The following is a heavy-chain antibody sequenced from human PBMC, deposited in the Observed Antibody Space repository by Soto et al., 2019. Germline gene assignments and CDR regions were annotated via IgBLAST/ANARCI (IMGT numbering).Heavy chain of an antibody. CDR1: GFTLNNYG. CDR3: ARDHFFCSDTNCYWLYDCDN. J-gene: IGHJ4*02. CDR2: ISSSGEST. V-gene: IGHV3-23*01. Sequence: EVQLLESGGDLVQPGGSQRLSCVASGFTLNNYGMAWFRQAPGKGLEWVSGISSSGESTYYADSVKGRFTISRDTSKNTLFLQMNSLTDEDTAIYYFARDHFFCSDTNCYWLYDCDNWGQGTLITVSS. D-gene: IGHD2-2*01.